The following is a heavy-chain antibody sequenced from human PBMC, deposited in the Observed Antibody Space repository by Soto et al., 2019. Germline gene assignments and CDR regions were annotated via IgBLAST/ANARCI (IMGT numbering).Heavy chain of an antibody. Sequence: GGSLRLSCAASGSISSYYMSWVRQAPGKGLEWVSVIYSGGSTYYADSVKGRFTISRDNSKNTLYLQMNSLRAEDTAVYYCARDRVESGYPEYFQHWGQGTLVTVSS. CDR1: GSISSYY. V-gene: IGHV3-53*01. CDR2: IYSGGST. J-gene: IGHJ1*01. D-gene: IGHD3-22*01. CDR3: ARDRVESGYPEYFQH.